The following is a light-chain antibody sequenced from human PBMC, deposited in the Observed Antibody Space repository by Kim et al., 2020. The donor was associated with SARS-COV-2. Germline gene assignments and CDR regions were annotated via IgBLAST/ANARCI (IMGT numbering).Light chain of an antibody. CDR3: QVWDTISGHVV. J-gene: IGLJ2*01. V-gene: IGLV3-21*04. CDR2: FDN. Sequence: SYELTQPPSVSEAPGKTASITCWGDNIGSKSVNWYQQRPGQAPVVVIYFDNDRPSGTPERFSGSNSGNTATLTISRVEAGDEAEYYCQVWDTISGHVVFGGGTKLTVL. CDR1: NIGSKS.